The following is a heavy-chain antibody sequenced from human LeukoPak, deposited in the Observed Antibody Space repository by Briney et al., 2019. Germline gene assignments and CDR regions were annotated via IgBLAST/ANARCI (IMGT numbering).Heavy chain of an antibody. V-gene: IGHV5-51*01. D-gene: IGHD4/OR15-4a*01. Sequence: GESLKISCKGSGYTFTNYWIGWVRQMSGKGLEWMGIIYPSDSDTRYSSSFQGQVTISVDRSISTAYLQWSSLKASDTAMYYCARGFYGGYYYYYYMDVWGKGTTVTVSS. CDR2: IYPSDSDT. J-gene: IGHJ6*03. CDR3: ARGFYGGYYYYYYMDV. CDR1: GYTFTNYW.